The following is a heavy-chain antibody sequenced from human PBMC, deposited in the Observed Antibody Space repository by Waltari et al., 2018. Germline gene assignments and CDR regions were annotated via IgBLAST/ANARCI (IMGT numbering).Heavy chain of an antibody. CDR2: IRGSGGRT. CDR1: RFTFRSND. V-gene: IGHV3-23*01. J-gene: IGHJ4*02. Sequence: EVQLLESGGGLVQPGGSLRLSCAASRFTFRSNDMRGVRQAPGKGLEWVSSIRGSGGRTYYADSVKGRFTISRDNSKNTLYLQMNSLRAEDTAVYYCAKGYYYGSGSPENYFDYWGQGTLVTVSS. D-gene: IGHD3-10*01. CDR3: AKGYYYGSGSPENYFDY.